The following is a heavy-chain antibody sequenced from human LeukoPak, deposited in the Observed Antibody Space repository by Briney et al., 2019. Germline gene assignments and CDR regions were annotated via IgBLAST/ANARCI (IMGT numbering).Heavy chain of an antibody. V-gene: IGHV1-69*01. CDR2: IIPIFGTA. J-gene: IGHJ6*02. CDR1: GGTFSSYA. Sequence: ASVKVSCKASGGTFSSYAISWVRQAPGQGLEWMGGIIPIFGTANYAQKFQGRVTITADESTSTAYMELSSLRSEDTAVYYCARRDYYGSGLYYYYYGMDVWGQGTTVTVSS. CDR3: ARRDYYGSGLYYYYYGMDV. D-gene: IGHD3-10*01.